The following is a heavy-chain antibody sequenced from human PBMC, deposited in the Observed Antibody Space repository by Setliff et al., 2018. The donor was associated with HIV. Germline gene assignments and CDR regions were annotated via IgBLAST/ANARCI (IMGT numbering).Heavy chain of an antibody. CDR2: IYTSGTT. CDR3: ARLIHTGLLYFDY. Sequence: SETLSLTCFVSGVSISGHFWGWIRQPPGKGLERIGYIYTSGTTEYNPSLDSRVTISVDTSRDQFFLNLRSVTAADTALYFCARLIHTGLLYFDYWGLGMLVTVSS. J-gene: IGHJ4*02. V-gene: IGHV4-4*09. D-gene: IGHD2-8*02. CDR1: GVSISGHF.